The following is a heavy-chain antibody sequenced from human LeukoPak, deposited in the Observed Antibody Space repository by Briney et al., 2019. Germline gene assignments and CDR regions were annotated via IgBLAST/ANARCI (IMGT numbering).Heavy chain of an antibody. D-gene: IGHD2-2*01. CDR3: ARGTRGTTSPQPIY. CDR2: IYTSGST. Sequence: SETLSLTCTVSGGSISSGSYYWSWIRQPAGKGLEWIGRIYTSGSTNYNPSLKSRVTISVDTSKNQFSLKLSSVTAADTAVYYCARGTRGTTSPQPIYWGQGTLVTVSS. V-gene: IGHV4-61*02. CDR1: GGSISSGSYY. J-gene: IGHJ4*02.